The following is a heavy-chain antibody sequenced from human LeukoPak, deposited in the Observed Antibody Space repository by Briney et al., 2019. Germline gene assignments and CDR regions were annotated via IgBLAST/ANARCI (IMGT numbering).Heavy chain of an antibody. CDR1: GGSFSGYY. Sequence: SETLSLTCAVYGGSFSGYYWSWIRQPPGKGLEWIGEINHSGSTNYNPSLKSRVTISVDTSKNQFSLKLSPVTAADTAVYYCARGFWGFDPWGQGTLVTVSS. V-gene: IGHV4-34*01. J-gene: IGHJ5*02. CDR2: INHSGST. D-gene: IGHD3-16*01. CDR3: ARGFWGFDP.